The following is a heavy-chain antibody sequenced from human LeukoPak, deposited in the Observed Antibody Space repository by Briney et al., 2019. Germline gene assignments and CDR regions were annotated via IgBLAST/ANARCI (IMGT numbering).Heavy chain of an antibody. J-gene: IGHJ4*02. CDR2: ISSSGSTI. Sequence: GGSLRLSSAASGFTFSDYYMSWIRQAPGKGLEWVSYISSSGSTIYYADSVKGRFTISRDNAKNSLYLQMNSLRAEDTAVYYCARYRIEYSSSSDFDYWGQGTLVTVSS. CDR3: ARYRIEYSSSSDFDY. V-gene: IGHV3-11*01. CDR1: GFTFSDYY. D-gene: IGHD6-6*01.